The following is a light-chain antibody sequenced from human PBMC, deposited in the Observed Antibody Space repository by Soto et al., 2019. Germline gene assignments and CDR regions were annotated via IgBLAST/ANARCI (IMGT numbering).Light chain of an antibody. V-gene: IGKV1-39*01. CDR3: QQSYGTPQT. J-gene: IGKJ3*01. CDR2: AIS. CDR1: QNIGRS. Sequence: DIQLSQSASSLSASVGDRVTITCRASQNIGRSLRCHQHNPGKGTELLIYAISDLRTAVPSRFSGGGSGTNFTNTISSLQPEDFATYYGQQSYGTPQTFGHGTKVDI.